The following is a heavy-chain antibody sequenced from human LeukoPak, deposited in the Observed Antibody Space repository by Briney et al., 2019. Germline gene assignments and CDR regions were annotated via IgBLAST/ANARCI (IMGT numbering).Heavy chain of an antibody. V-gene: IGHV3-23*01. J-gene: IGHJ6*03. CDR2: ISGSGGST. CDR1: GFTFSSYA. D-gene: IGHD6-19*01. CDR3: AKASGWYMNYYYMDV. Sequence: GGSLRLSCAASGFTFSSYAMSWVRQAPGKGLEWVSAISGSGGSTYYADSVKGRFTISRDNSKNTLYLQMNSLRAEDTAVYYCAKASGWYMNYYYMDVWGKGTTVTVSS.